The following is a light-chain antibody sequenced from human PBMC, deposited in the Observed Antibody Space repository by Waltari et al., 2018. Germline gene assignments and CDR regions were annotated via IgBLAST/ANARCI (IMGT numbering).Light chain of an antibody. CDR3: QQYDKWPLT. Sequence: EIVMTQSPATLSVSPGERVTLSCRASQSISSYLAWYQQKSGQAPRLLIHDASTRATSIPARFGGSGSGTEFTLTISSLQSEDFAVYYCQQYDKWPLTFGGGTEVEIK. CDR2: DAS. J-gene: IGKJ4*01. V-gene: IGKV3-15*01. CDR1: QSISSY.